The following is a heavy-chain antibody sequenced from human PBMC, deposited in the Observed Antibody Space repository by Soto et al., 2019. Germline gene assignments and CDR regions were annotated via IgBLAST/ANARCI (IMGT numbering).Heavy chain of an antibody. J-gene: IGHJ1*01. V-gene: IGHV3-23*01. CDR1: GFSFSSYA. CDR3: ASGMGGYSSSMYELRAEYLQH. D-gene: IGHD6-13*01. Sequence: GGSLRLSCAASGFSFSSYAMSWVRQAPGKGLEWVSAISGSGGSTYYADSVKGRFTISRDNSKNTLYLQMNSLRAEDTAVYYCASGMGGYSSSMYELRAEYLQHWGQTTLVTVSS. CDR2: ISGSGGST.